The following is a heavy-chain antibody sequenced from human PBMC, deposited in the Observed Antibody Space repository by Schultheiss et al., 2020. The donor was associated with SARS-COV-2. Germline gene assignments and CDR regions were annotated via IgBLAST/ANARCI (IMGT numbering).Heavy chain of an antibody. CDR3: ARDSYWLRYFDY. Sequence: ASVKVSCKASGYTFTSYGISWVRQAPGQGLEWMGWINPNSGGTNYAQKFQGRVTMTRDTSISTAYMELSRLRSDNTAVYYCARDSYWLRYFDYWGQGTLVTVSS. D-gene: IGHD2-15*01. V-gene: IGHV1-2*02. J-gene: IGHJ4*02. CDR2: INPNSGGT. CDR1: GYTFTSYG.